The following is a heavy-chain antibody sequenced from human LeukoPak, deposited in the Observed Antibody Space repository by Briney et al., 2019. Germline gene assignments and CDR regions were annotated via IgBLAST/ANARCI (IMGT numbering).Heavy chain of an antibody. CDR1: GFTFSSNA. Sequence: GGSLRLSCAASGFTFSSNAMSWVRQAPGKGLEWVSGISGSGDNTYYADSVKGRFTISRDNSKNTLYVQVNSLGTEDTAAYYCAKGSYYDSSGSFYFDYWGQGTLVTVSS. D-gene: IGHD3-22*01. CDR2: ISGSGDNT. J-gene: IGHJ4*02. V-gene: IGHV3-23*01. CDR3: AKGSYYDSSGSFYFDY.